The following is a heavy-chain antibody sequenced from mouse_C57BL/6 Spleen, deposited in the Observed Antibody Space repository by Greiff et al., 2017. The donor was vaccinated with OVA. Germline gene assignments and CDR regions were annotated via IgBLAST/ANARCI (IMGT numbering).Heavy chain of an antibody. CDR2: IYPGSGST. Sequence: QVQLKQPGAELVKPGASVKMSCKASGYTFTSYWITWVKQRPGQGLEWIGDIYPGSGSTNYNEKFKSKATLTVDTSSSTAYMQLISLTSEDSAVYYCARYLITTVVSQDWGQGTTLTVSS. J-gene: IGHJ2*01. V-gene: IGHV1-55*01. CDR1: GYTFTSYW. D-gene: IGHD1-1*01. CDR3: ARYLITTVVSQD.